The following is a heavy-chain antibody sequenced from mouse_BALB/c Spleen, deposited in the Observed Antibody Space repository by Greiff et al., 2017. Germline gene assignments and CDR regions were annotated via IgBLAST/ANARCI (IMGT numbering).Heavy chain of an antibody. D-gene: IGHD1-1*01. CDR3: ARDTTVVPHWYFDV. J-gene: IGHJ1*01. CDR1: GYSITSDYA. Sequence: ESGPGLVKPSQSLSLTCTVTGYSITSDYAWNWIRQFPGNKLEWMGYISYSGSTSYNPSLKSRISITRDTSKNQFFLQLNSVTTEDTATYYCARDTTVVPHWYFDVGGAGTTVTVSS. CDR2: ISYSGST. V-gene: IGHV3-2*02.